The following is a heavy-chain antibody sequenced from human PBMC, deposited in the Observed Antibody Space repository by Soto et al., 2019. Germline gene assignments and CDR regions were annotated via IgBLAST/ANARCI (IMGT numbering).Heavy chain of an antibody. CDR2: INHSGST. V-gene: IGHV4-34*01. D-gene: IGHD4-17*01. Sequence: SETLSLTCAVYGGSFSGYYWSWIRQPPGKGLEWIGEINHSGSTNYNPSLKSRVTISVDTSKNQFSLKLSSVTAADTAVYYCARSRPPRNYGDTFDYWGQGTLVTVSS. CDR1: GGSFSGYY. CDR3: ARSRPPRNYGDTFDY. J-gene: IGHJ4*02.